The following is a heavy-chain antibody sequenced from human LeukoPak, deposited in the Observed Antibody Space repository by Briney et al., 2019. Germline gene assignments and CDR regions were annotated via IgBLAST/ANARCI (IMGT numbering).Heavy chain of an antibody. V-gene: IGHV3-30*18. Sequence: GGSLRLSCAASGFTFSSYAMHWVRQAPGKGLECVAVISYDGSNKYYADSVKGRFTISRDNSKNTLYLQMNSLRAEDTAVYYCAKDVSSSWYNPGYWGQGTLVTVSA. CDR1: GFTFSSYA. CDR3: AKDVSSSWYNPGY. CDR2: ISYDGSNK. D-gene: IGHD6-13*01. J-gene: IGHJ4*02.